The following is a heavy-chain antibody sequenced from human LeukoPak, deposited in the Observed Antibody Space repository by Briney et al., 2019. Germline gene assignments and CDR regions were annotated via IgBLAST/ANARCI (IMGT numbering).Heavy chain of an antibody. J-gene: IGHJ4*02. Sequence: SETLSLTCAVYGGSFSGYYWSWIRQPPGKGLEWIGETNHSGSTNYNPSLKSRVTVSVDTSQNQFSLKLSSVTAADTAVYYCARDGYSGSDALWGQGTLVTVSS. D-gene: IGHD5-12*01. CDR3: ARDGYSGSDAL. V-gene: IGHV4-34*01. CDR1: GGSFSGYY. CDR2: TNHSGST.